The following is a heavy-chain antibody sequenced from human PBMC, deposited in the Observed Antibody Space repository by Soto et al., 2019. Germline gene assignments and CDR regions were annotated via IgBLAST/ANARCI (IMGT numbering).Heavy chain of an antibody. V-gene: IGHV1-18*01. J-gene: IGHJ4*02. CDR2: VNGYNGNT. CDR3: ARDVAYSTSYPSFDY. Sequence: QVQLVQSGAEVKKPGASVKVSCKASGYTFTSYGISWVRQAPGQGLEWMGWVNGYNGNTNYAQKFQGRVTMTTDTSTGTAYMELRNLRSDDTAVFYCARDVAYSTSYPSFDYWGQGTLVTVSS. D-gene: IGHD6-6*01. CDR1: GYTFTSYG.